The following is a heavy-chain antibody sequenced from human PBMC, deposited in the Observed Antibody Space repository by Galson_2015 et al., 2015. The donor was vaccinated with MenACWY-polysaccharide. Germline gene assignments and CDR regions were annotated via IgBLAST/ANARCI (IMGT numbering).Heavy chain of an antibody. D-gene: IGHD6-19*01. J-gene: IGHJ4*02. V-gene: IGHV1-46*01. CDR1: GYTFSDYY. Sequence: VKVSCKASGYTFSDYYMHWVRQAPGQGLEWMGIINPSGGTTRNAQKFQGRVTMTRDTSTSTVYMELSSLRYEDTAMYYCAREGAVAAKTFDYWGQGTLVTVSS. CDR2: INPSGGTT. CDR3: AREGAVAAKTFDY.